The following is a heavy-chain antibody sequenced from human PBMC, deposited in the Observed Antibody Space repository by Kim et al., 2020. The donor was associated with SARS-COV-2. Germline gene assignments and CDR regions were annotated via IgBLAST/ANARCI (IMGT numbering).Heavy chain of an antibody. CDR2: INPDSGVT. CDR3: ARGNTETIAY. J-gene: IGHJ4*02. CDR1: GYTFTTRY. V-gene: IGHV1-2*05. Sequence: ASVKVSCKTSGYTFTTRYLHWVRQAPGHGLEWMGRINPDSGVTDYAQRFQGRVTMTRDKSISTVYMELRSLRSNDTGVYYFARGNTETIAYWGQGTLVTVSS.